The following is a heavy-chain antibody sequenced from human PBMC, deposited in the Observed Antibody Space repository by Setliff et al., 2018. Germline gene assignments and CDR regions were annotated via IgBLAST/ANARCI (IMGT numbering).Heavy chain of an antibody. CDR1: GGSISSGGFY. J-gene: IGHJ4*02. CDR3: ARELGVAGTDY. CDR2: FHTGGST. D-gene: IGHD6-19*01. V-gene: IGHV4-61*09. Sequence: PSETLSLTCSVAGGSISSGGFYWSWIRQSAGRGLEWIGYFHTGGSTYYNPSLKSRVTISVDTSKNQFSLKLSSVTAADTAVYYCARELGVAGTDYWGQGTLVTVSS.